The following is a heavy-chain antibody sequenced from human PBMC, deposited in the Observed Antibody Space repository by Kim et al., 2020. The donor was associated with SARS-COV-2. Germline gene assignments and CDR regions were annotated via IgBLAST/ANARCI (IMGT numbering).Heavy chain of an antibody. D-gene: IGHD1-26*01. J-gene: IGHJ4*02. V-gene: IGHV3-30*18. Sequence: GGSLRLSCAASGFTFSSYGMHWVRQAPGKGLEWVAVISYDGSNKYYADSVKGRFTISRDNSKNTLYLQMNSLRAEDTAVYYCAKPLSGSQRQHPLGIGGDGGRGTLVTVSS. CDR2: ISYDGSNK. CDR1: GFTFSSYG. CDR3: AKPLSGSQRQHPLGIGGD.